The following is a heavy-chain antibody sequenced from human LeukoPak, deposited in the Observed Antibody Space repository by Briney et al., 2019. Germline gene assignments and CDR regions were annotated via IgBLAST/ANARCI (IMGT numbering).Heavy chain of an antibody. CDR1: GWSFNDHY. D-gene: IGHD2-2*01. V-gene: IGHV4-34*01. Sequence: PSETLSLTCAVYGWSFNDHYWNWIRQPPGKGLEWIGEINARGDTNFNPSLKSRVTISVDSSKNQFSLTLRSMIAADTAVYYCARGQVPAAWGYNWFDPWGQGTLVTVSS. CDR3: ARGQVPAAWGYNWFDP. J-gene: IGHJ5*02. CDR2: INARGDT.